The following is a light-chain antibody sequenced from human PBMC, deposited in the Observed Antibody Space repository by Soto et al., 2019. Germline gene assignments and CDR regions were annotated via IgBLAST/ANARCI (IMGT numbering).Light chain of an antibody. J-gene: IGKJ3*01. V-gene: IGKV3-20*01. CDR1: QSVTNNF. CDR3: QQYGTPLFT. Sequence: IVLTQSPGTLSLSPGERATLSCGASQSVTNNFLAWYQQKPGQAPSLLIYGASSRATSVPDRVSSSLSGTDFTLTISRLEPGDFAVYYCQQYGTPLFTFGPGTKVDIK. CDR2: GAS.